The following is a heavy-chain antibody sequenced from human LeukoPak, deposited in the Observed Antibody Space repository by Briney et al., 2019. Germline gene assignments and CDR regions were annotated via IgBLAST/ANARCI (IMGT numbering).Heavy chain of an antibody. CDR1: GGSINNYY. CDR2: IYYSGCT. J-gene: IGHJ3*02. D-gene: IGHD2-2*01. V-gene: IGHV4-59*01. CDR3: ARATLSTRTAFDI. Sequence: PSETLSLTCTVSGGSINNYYWNWIRQPPGKGLEWIGYIYYSGCTNYNPSLKSRVTISLDTSNNQFSLNLSSVTAADTAVYYCARATLSTRTAFDIWGQGTMVTVSP.